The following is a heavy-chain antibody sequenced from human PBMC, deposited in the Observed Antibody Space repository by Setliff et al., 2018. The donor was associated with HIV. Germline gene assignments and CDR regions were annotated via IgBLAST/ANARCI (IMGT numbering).Heavy chain of an antibody. V-gene: IGHV4-34*01. CDR1: GGSFSGDF. J-gene: IGHJ4*02. Sequence: LSLTCAVSGGSFSGDFWTWIRQAPGKGLEWIGEIHHTGRTDYNPSLKGRVTTSVDTSKSQFTLRLHSVTAADTAVYYCAIAPLESMMTTANYFDSWGQGTLVTVSS. CDR2: IHHTGRT. CDR3: AIAPLESMMTTANYFDS. D-gene: IGHD4-17*01.